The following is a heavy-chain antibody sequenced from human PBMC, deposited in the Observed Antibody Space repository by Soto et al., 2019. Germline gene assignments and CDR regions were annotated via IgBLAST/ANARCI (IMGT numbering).Heavy chain of an antibody. J-gene: IGHJ5*02. V-gene: IGHV4-34*01. CDR3: ARALRLFDP. CDR2: INHSGST. D-gene: IGHD3-3*01. Sequence: SETLSLTCAVYGGSFSGYYWSWIRQPPGKGLEWIGEINHSGSTNYNPSLKSRVTISVGTSKNQFSLKLSSVTAADTAVYYCARALRLFDPWGQGTLVTVSS. CDR1: GGSFSGYY.